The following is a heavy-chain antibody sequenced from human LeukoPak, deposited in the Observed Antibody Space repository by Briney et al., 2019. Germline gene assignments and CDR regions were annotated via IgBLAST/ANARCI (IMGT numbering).Heavy chain of an antibody. CDR2: MNPNSGNT. V-gene: IGHV1-8*02. D-gene: IGHD2-2*01. CDR1: GYTFTGYY. J-gene: IGHJ4*02. Sequence: ASVKVSCKASGYTFTGYYMHWVRQAPGQGLEWMGWMNPNSGNTGYAQKFQGRVTMTRNTSISTAYMELSSLRSEDTAVYYCARYGGSCSSTSCPYYFDYWGQGTLVTVSS. CDR3: ARYGGSCSSTSCPYYFDY.